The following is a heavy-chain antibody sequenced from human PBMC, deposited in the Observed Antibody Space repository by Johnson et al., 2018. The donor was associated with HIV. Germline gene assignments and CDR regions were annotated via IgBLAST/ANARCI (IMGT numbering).Heavy chain of an antibody. Sequence: MLLVESAGGLVQPVGYLRLSCAASGFTFSYYAMHWVRQVPGKGLEWVSVIFTVGDVYYADSVKGRFTISRDNSKNFLYLQMNSLRAEDTAVYYCASRYGDYGLGAFDIWGQGTMVTVSS. CDR1: GFTFSYYA. CDR2: IFTVGDV. V-gene: IGHV3/OR16-10*03. J-gene: IGHJ3*02. CDR3: ASRYGDYGLGAFDI. D-gene: IGHD4-17*01.